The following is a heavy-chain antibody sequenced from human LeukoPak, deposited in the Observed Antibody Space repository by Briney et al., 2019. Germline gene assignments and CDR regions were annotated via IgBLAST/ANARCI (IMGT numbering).Heavy chain of an antibody. Sequence: ASVKVSFKASGYTFNGYYVHWVRQAPGQGLEWMGWISSNSGATNYAQNFQGRVTLTRDTSITTAYMELSSLGSDDTAVYYCARDPYSRGKANYFDYWGQGSLVTVSS. CDR2: ISSNSGAT. D-gene: IGHD3-22*01. J-gene: IGHJ4*02. CDR3: ARDPYSRGKANYFDY. V-gene: IGHV1-2*02. CDR1: GYTFNGYY.